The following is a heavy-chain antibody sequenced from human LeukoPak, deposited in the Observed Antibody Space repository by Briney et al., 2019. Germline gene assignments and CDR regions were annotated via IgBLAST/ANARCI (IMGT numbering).Heavy chain of an antibody. CDR3: ARAPAGYSVDY. CDR1: GFTFSDYY. J-gene: IGHJ4*02. D-gene: IGHD6-13*01. V-gene: IGHV3-11*06. Sequence: PGGSLRLSCAASGFTFSDYYMSWIRQAPGKGLEWVSYISSSSSYTNYADSVKGRFTISRDNAKSSLYLQMNSLRAEDTAVYYCARAPAGYSVDYWGQGTLVTVSS. CDR2: ISSSSSYT.